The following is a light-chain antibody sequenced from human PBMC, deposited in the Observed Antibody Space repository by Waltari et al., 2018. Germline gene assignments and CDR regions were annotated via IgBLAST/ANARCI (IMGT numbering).Light chain of an antibody. V-gene: IGKV3-11*01. Sequence: EIVLTQSPATLSLSPGERATLSCRASQSVSSYLACYQQKPGQAPRLLIYDVSNRATGIPARFSGSGSGTDFTLTISSLESEDFAVYYCQQRGNWPLTFGGGTKVEIK. CDR3: QQRGNWPLT. J-gene: IGKJ4*01. CDR1: QSVSSY. CDR2: DVS.